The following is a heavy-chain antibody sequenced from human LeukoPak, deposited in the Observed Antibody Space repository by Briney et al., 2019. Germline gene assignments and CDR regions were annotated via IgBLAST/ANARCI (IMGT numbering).Heavy chain of an antibody. CDR1: VFTFSSYG. V-gene: IGHV3-30*02. Sequence: GGSLRLPCASSVFTFSSYGMHWVRHAPGKGLEGVAFIRYDGRNKYYADSVKGRFTISRDNSKNTLYLQMNSLRAEDTAVYFCATYRQVLLPFESWGQGTLVTVSS. CDR3: ATYRQVLLPFES. CDR2: IRYDGRNK. J-gene: IGHJ4*02. D-gene: IGHD2-8*02.